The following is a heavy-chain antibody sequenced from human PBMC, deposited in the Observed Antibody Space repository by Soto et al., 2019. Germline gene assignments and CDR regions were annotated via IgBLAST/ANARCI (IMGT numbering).Heavy chain of an antibody. D-gene: IGHD1-26*01. J-gene: IGHJ4*02. CDR1: GFTFSDYG. V-gene: IGHV3-30*02. CDR2: IWDDGDKK. Sequence: GGSLRLSCAASGFTFSDYGMHWVRQPPGKGLEWLASIWDDGDKKIYGDSVKGRFTASRDKSKGTLYLEMDSLRAEDTAVYYCTTWRSRFNFAYWGQGALVTVSS. CDR3: TTWRSRFNFAY.